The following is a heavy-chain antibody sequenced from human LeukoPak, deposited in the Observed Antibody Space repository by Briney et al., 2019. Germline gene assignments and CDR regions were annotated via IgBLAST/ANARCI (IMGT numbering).Heavy chain of an antibody. D-gene: IGHD6-13*01. V-gene: IGHV3-21*04. CDR3: AKDFIAAAVIAEYFQH. CDR2: ISSSSSYI. Sequence: GGSLRLSCAASGFTFSSYSMNWVRQTPGKGLEWVSSISSSSSYIYYADSVKGRFTISRDNAKNSLYLQMNSLRAEDTAVYYCAKDFIAAAVIAEYFQHWGQGTLVTVSS. J-gene: IGHJ1*01. CDR1: GFTFSSYS.